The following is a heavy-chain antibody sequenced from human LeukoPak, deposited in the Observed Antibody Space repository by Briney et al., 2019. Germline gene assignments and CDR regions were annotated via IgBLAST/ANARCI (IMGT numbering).Heavy chain of an antibody. CDR2: IAGSDTRT. Sequence: GGSLRLSCAASGFAFSAYEMNWVRQAPRKGLEWVSYIAGSDTRTYYADSVKGRFTIFRDNTKNSLYLQMNSLRVEDTGLYCTTLGYHLDSWGQGTLVTVSS. CDR1: GFAFSAYE. J-gene: IGHJ4*02. V-gene: IGHV3-48*03. CDR3: TTLGYHLDS. D-gene: IGHD3-22*01.